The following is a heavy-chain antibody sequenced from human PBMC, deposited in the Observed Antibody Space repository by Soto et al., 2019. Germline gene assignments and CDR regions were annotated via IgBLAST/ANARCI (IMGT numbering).Heavy chain of an antibody. D-gene: IGHD2-2*01. CDR2: IYYSGST. CDR3: ARGREYCSRTSCLYGMDV. V-gene: IGHV4-61*01. J-gene: IGHJ6*02. CDR1: GGSVSSGSYY. Sequence: PSETLSLTCTVSGGSVSSGSYYWSWIRQPPGKGLERIGYIYYSGSTNYNPSLKSRVTISVDTSKNQFSLKLSSVTAADTAVYYCARGREYCSRTSCLYGMDVWGQGTTVTVSS.